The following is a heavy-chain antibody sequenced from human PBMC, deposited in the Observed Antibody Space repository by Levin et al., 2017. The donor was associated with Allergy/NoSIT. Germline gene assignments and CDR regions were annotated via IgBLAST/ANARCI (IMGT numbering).Heavy chain of an antibody. CDR3: ARGGWGTSCFDY. CDR2: IYYSGST. J-gene: IGHJ4*02. V-gene: IGHV4-31*03. CDR1: GGSISSGGYY. Sequence: PSETLSLTCTVSGGSISSGGYYWSWIRQHPGKGLEWIGYIYYSGSTYYNPSLKSRVTISVDTSKNQFSLKLSSVTAADTAVYYCARGGWGTSCFDYWGQGTLVTVSS. D-gene: IGHD2-2*01.